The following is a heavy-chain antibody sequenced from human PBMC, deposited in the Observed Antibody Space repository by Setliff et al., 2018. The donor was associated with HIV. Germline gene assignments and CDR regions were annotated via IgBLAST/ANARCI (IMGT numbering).Heavy chain of an antibody. CDR2: IISILEIT. Sequence: GASVKVSCKASGGTSSTHAMNWVRQAPGQGLEWMGQIISILEITDYAQKFQGRLTITADEPTNTIYMELRGLRSEDTAVYYCAGPRGDEAFDIWGQGTMVTVSS. CDR1: GGTSSTHA. J-gene: IGHJ3*02. D-gene: IGHD3-10*01. V-gene: IGHV1-69*10. CDR3: AGPRGDEAFDI.